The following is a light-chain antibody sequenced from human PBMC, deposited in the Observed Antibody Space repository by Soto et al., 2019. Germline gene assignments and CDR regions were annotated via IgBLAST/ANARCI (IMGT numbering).Light chain of an antibody. V-gene: IGLV2-14*01. CDR3: SSFTGSTTVV. Sequence: QSALTQPASVSGSPGQSITISCTGTSSDIGDFDYVSWYQQHPSTAPKLMIFEVSHRPSGVSNRFSGSKSGSTASLTISGLQPEDEADYYCSSFTGSTTVVFGGGTKVTVL. CDR1: SSDIGDFDY. J-gene: IGLJ2*01. CDR2: EVS.